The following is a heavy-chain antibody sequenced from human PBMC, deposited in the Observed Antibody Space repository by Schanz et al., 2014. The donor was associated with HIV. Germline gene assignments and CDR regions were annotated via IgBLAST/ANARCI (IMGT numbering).Heavy chain of an antibody. V-gene: IGHV3-11*01. CDR2: ISSSGRTI. CDR1: GFIFSDYY. CDR3: ASRGGSSWYENWLDP. D-gene: IGHD6-13*01. Sequence: LLESGGGLVKPGGSLRLSCAVSGFIFSDYYMSWIRQAPGKGLEWVSYISSSGRTIYYADSVKGRFTISRDNAKNSLYLQMNSLRVEDTAVYYCASRGGSSWYENWLDPWGQGTLVTVSS. J-gene: IGHJ5*02.